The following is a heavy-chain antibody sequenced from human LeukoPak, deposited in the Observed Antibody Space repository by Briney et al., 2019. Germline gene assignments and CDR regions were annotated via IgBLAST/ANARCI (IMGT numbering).Heavy chain of an antibody. CDR2: IHYDGSND. J-gene: IGHJ4*02. CDR1: GFTFSNYG. CDR3: AKDRSRCSGGSCYRGHLDY. D-gene: IGHD2-15*01. Sequence: PGGSLRLSCAASGFTFSNYGMHWVRQAPGKGLEWVAFIHYDGSNDYYADSVKGRFTISRDNSKNTLYLQMNSLRGEDTAVYYCAKDRSRCSGGSCYRGHLDYWGQGTLVTVSS. V-gene: IGHV3-30*02.